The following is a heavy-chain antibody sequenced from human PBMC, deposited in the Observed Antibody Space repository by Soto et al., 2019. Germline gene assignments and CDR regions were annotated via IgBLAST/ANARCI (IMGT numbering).Heavy chain of an antibody. J-gene: IGHJ6*02. CDR3: ARDRGEYSSSSSYYYYGMDV. Sequence: ASVKVSCKASGYTFTGYYMHWVRQAPGQGLEWMGWINPNSGGTNYAQKSQGWVTMTRDTSISTAYMELSRLRSDDTAVYYCARDRGEYSSSSSYYYYGMDVWGQGTTVTVSS. CDR2: INPNSGGT. D-gene: IGHD6-6*01. V-gene: IGHV1-2*04. CDR1: GYTFTGYY.